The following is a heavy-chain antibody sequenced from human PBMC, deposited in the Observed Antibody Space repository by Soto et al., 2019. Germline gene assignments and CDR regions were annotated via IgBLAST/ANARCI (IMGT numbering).Heavy chain of an antibody. V-gene: IGHV1-8*01. D-gene: IGHD5-18*01. CDR1: GYTFTSYD. CDR3: ARESRPTTAMVDAFDI. J-gene: IGHJ3*02. CDR2: MNPNSGNT. Sequence: QVQLVQSGAEVKKPGASVKVSCKASGYTFTSYDINWVRQATGQGLEWMGWMNPNSGNTGYAQKFQGRVAMTRNTSISTAYMELSSLRSEDTAVYYCARESRPTTAMVDAFDIWGQGTLVTVSS.